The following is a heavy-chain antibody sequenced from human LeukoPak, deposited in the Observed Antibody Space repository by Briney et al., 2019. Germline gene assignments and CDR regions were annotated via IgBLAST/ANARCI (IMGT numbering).Heavy chain of an antibody. D-gene: IGHD6-13*01. V-gene: IGHV4-39*07. CDR2: IYYSGST. CDR1: GGSINSSNYY. Sequence: SETLPLTCTVSGGSINSSNYYWGWIRQPPGKGLEWIGSIYYSGSTYYNPSLKSRVTISVDTSKKQFSLRLSSVTAADTAVYYCARGGSSSWSTYYYYYYMDVWGRGTTVTISS. J-gene: IGHJ6*03. CDR3: ARGGSSSWSTYYYYYYMDV.